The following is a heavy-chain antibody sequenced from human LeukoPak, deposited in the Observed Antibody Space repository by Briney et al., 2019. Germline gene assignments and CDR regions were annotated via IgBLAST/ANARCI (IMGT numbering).Heavy chain of an antibody. D-gene: IGHD2-15*01. J-gene: IGHJ4*02. Sequence: QPGGSLRLSCAASGFTFSSYAMHWVRQAPGKGLEWVAVISYDGSNKYYADSVKGRFTISRDNSKNTLYLQMNSLRAEDTAVYYCATTHTLLLQFDYWGQGTLVTVSS. CDR1: GFTFSSYA. CDR3: ATTHTLLLQFDY. V-gene: IGHV3-30-3*01. CDR2: ISYDGSNK.